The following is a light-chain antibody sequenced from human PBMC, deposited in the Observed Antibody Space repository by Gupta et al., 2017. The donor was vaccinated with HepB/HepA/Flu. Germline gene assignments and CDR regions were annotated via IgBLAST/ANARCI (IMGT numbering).Light chain of an antibody. CDR3: LQDYGYPRT. Sequence: TQITQSPSSLSASVADRVTITCRASQHIASDLGWYQHKPGTAPSLLIYGASTLQAGVPSSFSGRGSGTDIALTISSLQPEDFAIYYCLQDYGYPRTFGQGTKVDVK. CDR2: GAS. J-gene: IGKJ1*01. CDR1: QHIASD. V-gene: IGKV1-6*01.